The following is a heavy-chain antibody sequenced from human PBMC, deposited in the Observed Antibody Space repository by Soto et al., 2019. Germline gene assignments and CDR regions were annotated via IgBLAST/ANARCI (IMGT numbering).Heavy chain of an antibody. J-gene: IGHJ6*02. D-gene: IGHD2-2*02. V-gene: IGHV3-30-3*01. CDR2: ISYDGSNK. CDR1: GFTFSSYA. Sequence: GGSLRLSCAASGFTFSSYAMHWVRQAPGKGLEWVAVISYDGSNKYYADSVKGRFTISRDNSKNTLYLQMNSLRAEDTAVYYCARAGYLGYCSSTSCYTPRRYYYYGMDVWGQGTTVTVSS. CDR3: ARAGYLGYCSSTSCYTPRRYYYYGMDV.